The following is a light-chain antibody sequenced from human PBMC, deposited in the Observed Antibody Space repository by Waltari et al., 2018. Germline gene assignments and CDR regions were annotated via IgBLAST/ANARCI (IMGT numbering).Light chain of an antibody. V-gene: IGLV2-23*01. J-gene: IGLJ1*01. Sequence: QSALPQPASVSGSPAQSITILCPATRRSVGTYTLLSWYQQHPPKAPKLIIYEGSKRPSGVSHRFSGSKSGNTASLTISGLQAEDEADYYCCSYAGSSTYVFGTGTKVTVL. CDR2: EGS. CDR3: CSYAGSSTYV. CDR1: RRSVGTYTL.